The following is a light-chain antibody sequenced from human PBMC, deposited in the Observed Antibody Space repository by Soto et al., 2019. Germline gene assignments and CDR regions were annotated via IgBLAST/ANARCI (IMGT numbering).Light chain of an antibody. J-gene: IGLJ1*01. CDR1: SSDVGGYNY. Sequence: QSALTQPRSVSGSPGQSVTISCTGSSSDVGGYNYVSWYQQHPGKAPKVMIYDVSKRPSGVPDRFSGSKSGNTASLTISGLQAEDEADYYCCSYAGNYLYVFGSGTKLTVL. V-gene: IGLV2-11*01. CDR2: DVS. CDR3: CSYAGNYLYV.